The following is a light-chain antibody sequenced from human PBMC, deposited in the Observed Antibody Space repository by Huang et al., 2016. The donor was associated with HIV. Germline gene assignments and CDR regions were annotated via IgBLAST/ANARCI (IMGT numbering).Light chain of an antibody. CDR1: QSISSN. Sequence: EIVMTQSPATLSVSPGERATLSCKASQSISSNLAWYQQKLGQAPRLLIYGASTRATDIPARFSGSGSGTEFTLTLSSLQSEDFALYFCHQYNNWPPSTFGQGTKMEIK. V-gene: IGKV3-15*01. CDR3: HQYNNWPPST. J-gene: IGKJ1*01. CDR2: GAS.